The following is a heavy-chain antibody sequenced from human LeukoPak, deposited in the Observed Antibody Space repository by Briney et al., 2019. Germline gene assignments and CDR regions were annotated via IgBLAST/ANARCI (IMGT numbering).Heavy chain of an antibody. V-gene: IGHV4-30-4*08. CDR2: IYYSGST. CDR3: ARIVGAGDAFDI. CDR1: GGSISSGDYY. J-gene: IGHJ3*02. Sequence: SETLSLTCTVSGGSISSGDYYWSWIRQPPGKGLEWIGYIYYSGSTYYNPSLKSRVTISVDTSKNQFSLKLSSVTAADTAVYYCARIVGAGDAFDIWGQGTMVTVSS. D-gene: IGHD1-26*01.